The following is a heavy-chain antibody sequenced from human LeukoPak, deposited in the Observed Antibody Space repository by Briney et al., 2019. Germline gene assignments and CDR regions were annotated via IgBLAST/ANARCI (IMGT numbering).Heavy chain of an antibody. CDR1: GGTFSSYA. CDR3: ARDDPNTAGFDY. J-gene: IGHJ4*02. Sequence: ASVKVSCKASGGTFSSYAISWVRHAPGQGLEWMGGIIPIFGTANYAQKFQGRVTITTEESTSTAYMELSSLRSEDTAVYYCARDDPNTAGFDYWGQGTLVTVSS. CDR2: IIPIFGTA. D-gene: IGHD5-18*01. V-gene: IGHV1-69*05.